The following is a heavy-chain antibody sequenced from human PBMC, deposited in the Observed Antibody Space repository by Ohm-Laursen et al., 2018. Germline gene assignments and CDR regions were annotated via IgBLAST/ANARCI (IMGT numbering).Heavy chain of an antibody. CDR2: IHASGST. J-gene: IGHJ4*02. Sequence: SDTLSLTCTVSGGSISSYYWSWIRQPPGKGLEWIGRIHASGSTNYNPSLKSRVSLSHDTSKNQFSLKMTSVTAADTAVYYCARDARVAGTSDAFEYWGQGTLVTVTS. V-gene: IGHV4-4*07. D-gene: IGHD1-7*01. CDR1: GGSISSYY. CDR3: ARDARVAGTSDAFEY.